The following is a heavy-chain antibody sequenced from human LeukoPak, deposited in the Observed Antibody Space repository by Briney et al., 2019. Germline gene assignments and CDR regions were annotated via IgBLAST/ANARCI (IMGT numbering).Heavy chain of an antibody. J-gene: IGHJ6*02. CDR1: GYTFTSYG. CDR2: ISAYKGNT. V-gene: IGHV1-18*01. D-gene: IGHD2-2*01. Sequence: ASVKVSCKASGYTFTSYGISWVRQAPGQGLEWMGWISAYKGNTNYAQKLQGRVTMTTDTSTSTAYMELRSLRSDDTAVYYCARGDIVVVPATKHYYYYYGMDVWGQGTTVTVSS. CDR3: ARGDIVVVPATKHYYYYYGMDV.